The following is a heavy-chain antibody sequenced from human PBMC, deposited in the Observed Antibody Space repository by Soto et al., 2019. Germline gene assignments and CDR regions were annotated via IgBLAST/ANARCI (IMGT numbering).Heavy chain of an antibody. Sequence: ASVKVSCKASGYTFTSYGISWVRQAPGQGLEWMGWISAYNGNTNYAQKLQGRVTMTTDTSTSTAYMELRSLRSDDTAVYYCAGEKLRYFDFLEREDTGQAHFDIWGQGTMVTVSS. V-gene: IGHV1-18*01. CDR1: GYTFTSYG. J-gene: IGHJ3*02. D-gene: IGHD3-9*01. CDR3: AGEKLRYFDFLEREDTGQAHFDI. CDR2: ISAYNGNT.